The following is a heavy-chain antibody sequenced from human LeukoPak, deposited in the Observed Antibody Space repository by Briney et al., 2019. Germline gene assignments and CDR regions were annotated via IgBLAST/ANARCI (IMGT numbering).Heavy chain of an antibody. CDR2: INPNSGGT. Sequence: ASVKVSCKASGYTFTGYYMHWVRQAPGQGHEWMGWINPNSGGTNYAQKFQGRVTMTRDTSISTAYMELTRLRSDDTAVYYCARDNGDYWFEYWGQGTLVTVSS. V-gene: IGHV1-2*02. CDR1: GYTFTGYY. D-gene: IGHD4-17*01. CDR3: ARDNGDYWFEY. J-gene: IGHJ4*02.